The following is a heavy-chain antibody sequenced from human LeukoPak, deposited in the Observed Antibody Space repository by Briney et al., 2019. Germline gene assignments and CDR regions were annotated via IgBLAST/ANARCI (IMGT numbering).Heavy chain of an antibody. J-gene: IGHJ6*03. CDR3: ATRDPAAPLRTPFYYYYYYMDV. CDR1: GYTLTELS. D-gene: IGHD2-15*01. CDR2: FDPEDGET. Sequence: ASVKVSCKVSGYTLTELSMHWVRQAPGKGLEWMGGFDPEDGETIYAQKFQGRVTMTEDTSTGTAYMELSSLRSEDTAVYYCATRDPAAPLRTPFYYYYYYMDVWGKGTTVTVSS. V-gene: IGHV1-24*01.